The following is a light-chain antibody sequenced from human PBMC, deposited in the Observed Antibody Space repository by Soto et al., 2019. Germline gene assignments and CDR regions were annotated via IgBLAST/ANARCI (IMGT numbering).Light chain of an antibody. V-gene: IGLV1-47*01. Sequence: QSVLTQPPSASGTPGQRVTISCSGSSSNIGSNYVYWYQQLPGTAPKLLIYRNNQRPSGVPDRFSGSKSGTSASLAISGLXXXXXXXYYCAAWDDSLSGPNVVFGGGTKLTVL. CDR3: AAWDDSLSGPNVV. CDR1: SSNIGSNY. J-gene: IGLJ2*01. CDR2: RNN.